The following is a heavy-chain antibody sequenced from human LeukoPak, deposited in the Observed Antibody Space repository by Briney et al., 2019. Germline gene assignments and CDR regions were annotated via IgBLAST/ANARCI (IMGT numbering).Heavy chain of an antibody. CDR1: GFSFSSYE. D-gene: IGHD3-22*01. Sequence: GGSLRLSCAASGFSFSSYEMNWVRQAPGKGLEWVSYIYSSGSPIRYADPVEGRFAISRDNAKNSLYLQMNSLRAEDTAVYYCARHYYDSSGPFFDYWGQGTLVTVSS. V-gene: IGHV3-48*03. CDR3: ARHYYDSSGPFFDY. J-gene: IGHJ4*02. CDR2: IYSSGSPI.